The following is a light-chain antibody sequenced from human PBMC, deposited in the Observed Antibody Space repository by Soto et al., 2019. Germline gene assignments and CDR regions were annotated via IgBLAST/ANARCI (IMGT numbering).Light chain of an antibody. Sequence: EVVMTQSPATLSVSPGERVTFSCRASQSVTTNLAWYQHKPGQSPRLLISDASTGASGIPPRFGGSGSGTEFTLTIDRLQSADFAVYYCQQYDRWPVTFGGGTKV. CDR2: DAS. CDR3: QQYDRWPVT. J-gene: IGKJ4*01. V-gene: IGKV3-15*01. CDR1: QSVTTN.